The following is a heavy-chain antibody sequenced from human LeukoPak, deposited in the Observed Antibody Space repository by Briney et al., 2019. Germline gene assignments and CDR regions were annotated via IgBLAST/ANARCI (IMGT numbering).Heavy chain of an antibody. J-gene: IGHJ4*02. V-gene: IGHV3-11*04. Sequence: GGSLRLSCAASGFTFNDYYMTWIRQAPGKGLEWLSYIDSSGDVIYYADSVKGRFTISRDNSKNTLYLQMNSLRAEDTAVYYCARDFYYYDSSGYFDYWGQGTLVTVSS. CDR2: IDSSGDVI. CDR3: ARDFYYYDSSGYFDY. CDR1: GFTFNDYY. D-gene: IGHD3-22*01.